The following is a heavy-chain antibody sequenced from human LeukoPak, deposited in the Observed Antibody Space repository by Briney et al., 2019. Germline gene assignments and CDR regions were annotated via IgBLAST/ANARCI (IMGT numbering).Heavy chain of an antibody. J-gene: IGHJ2*01. CDR2: IYYSGST. CDR3: ARVYYSNSYDYWYFDL. Sequence: SETPSPTCTVPGGSIRSYSWSWFRQPPRQGLGLIASIYYSGSTNYNPSLKSRVTISVDTSKNQFSLKLSSVTAADTAVYYCARVYYSNSYDYWYFDLWGRGTLVTVSS. CDR1: GGSIRSYS. D-gene: IGHD6-13*01. V-gene: IGHV4-59*01.